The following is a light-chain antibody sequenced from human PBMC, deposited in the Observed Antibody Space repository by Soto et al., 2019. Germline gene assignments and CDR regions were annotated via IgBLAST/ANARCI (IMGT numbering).Light chain of an antibody. CDR2: DVG. CDR1: SSDVGDYDY. Sequence: QSVLTQPASVSGSPGQSITISCTGTSSDVGDYDYVSWYQQHPGKAPKLIIYDVGNRPSGVSNRFSGSKSGNTASLTISGLQAEDEADYYCSSYTSTSTLVLFGGGTQLTVL. V-gene: IGLV2-14*03. CDR3: SSYTSTSTLVL. J-gene: IGLJ2*01.